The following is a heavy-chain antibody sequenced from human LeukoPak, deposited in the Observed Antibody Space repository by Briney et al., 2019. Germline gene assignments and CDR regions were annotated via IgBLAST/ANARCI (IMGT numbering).Heavy chain of an antibody. CDR3: ARGGRDCSGTSCYFDY. CDR1: GFTVSSNY. V-gene: IGHV3-66*02. Sequence: GGSLRLSCAASGFTVSSNYMSWVRQAPGKGLEWVSVIYSGGSTYYADSVKGRFTISRDNSKNTLYLQMNSLRAEDTAVYYCARGGRDCSGTSCYFDYWGQGTLVTVSS. D-gene: IGHD2-2*01. CDR2: IYSGGST. J-gene: IGHJ4*02.